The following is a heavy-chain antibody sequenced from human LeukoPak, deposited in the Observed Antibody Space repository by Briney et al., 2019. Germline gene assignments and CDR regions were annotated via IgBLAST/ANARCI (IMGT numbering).Heavy chain of an antibody. D-gene: IGHD3-16*01. J-gene: IGHJ4*02. V-gene: IGHV3-33*01. CDR2: IWYDGSNK. CDR1: GFTFSDYG. CDR3: ASPYDGAFGY. Sequence: GGSLRLSCAASGFTFSDYGMHWVRQAPGKGLEWVAVIWYDGSNKYYADSVKGRFTISRDNSKNTLYLQMNSLRAEDTAVYYCASPYDGAFGYWGQGTLVTVSS.